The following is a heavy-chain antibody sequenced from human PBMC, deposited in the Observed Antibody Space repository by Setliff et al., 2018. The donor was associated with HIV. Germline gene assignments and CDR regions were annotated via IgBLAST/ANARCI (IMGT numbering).Heavy chain of an antibody. CDR3: SRHDASYYKWNDVVLWNRYGLDV. V-gene: IGHV4-34*01. CDR2: INYSGSA. Sequence: KPSETLSLTCGVYGGSLSGYHWSWIRLPPGKGLEWIGEINYSGSATYNPSLTSRVIISVDTSKNQFSVKLNSVTAADTAVCYCSRHDASYYKWNDVVLWNRYGLDVWGQGTTVTVSS. D-gene: IGHD1-20*01. CDR1: GGSLSGYH. J-gene: IGHJ6*02.